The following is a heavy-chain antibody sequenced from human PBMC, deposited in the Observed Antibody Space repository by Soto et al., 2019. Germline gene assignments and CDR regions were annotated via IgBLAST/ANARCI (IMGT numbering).Heavy chain of an antibody. Sequence: GGSLRLSCAATGFTFSFYAMTWVRQAPGKGLEWVSAVTANGGSTYSADSVKGRFAISRDNSKNTLFLQMNSLRAEDTAVYYCASLGVGDWANYYYYYGMDVWGQGTTVTVSS. V-gene: IGHV3-23*01. CDR1: GFTFSFYA. CDR3: ASLGVGDWANYYYYYGMDV. J-gene: IGHJ6*02. CDR2: VTANGGST. D-gene: IGHD2-21*02.